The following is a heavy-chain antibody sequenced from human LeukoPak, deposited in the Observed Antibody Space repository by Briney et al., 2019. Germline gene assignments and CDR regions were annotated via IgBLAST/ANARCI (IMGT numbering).Heavy chain of an antibody. Sequence: GGSLRLSCAASGFTFSSYGMHWVRQAPGKGLEWVAVIWYDGSNKYYADSVKGRFTISRDNSKNTLYLQMNSLRAEDTAVYYCARGSYYYDSSGYYQFDPWGLGTLVTVSS. J-gene: IGHJ5*02. D-gene: IGHD3-22*01. CDR2: IWYDGSNK. CDR3: ARGSYYYDSSGYYQFDP. V-gene: IGHV3-33*01. CDR1: GFTFSSYG.